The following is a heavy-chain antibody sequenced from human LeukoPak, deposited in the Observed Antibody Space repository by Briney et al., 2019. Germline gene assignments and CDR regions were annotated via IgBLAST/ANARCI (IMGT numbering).Heavy chain of an antibody. CDR1: DYSISNTYY. Sequence: SETLSLTCTVSDYSISNTYYWGWIRQPPGKGLEWIGNIHHSGITNYNPSLKSRVSISKDTSKNQFSLKLTSLRAADTAVYYCAREGPIQFLEQIDFWGQGSLVTVSS. CDR2: IHHSGIT. D-gene: IGHD3-3*01. V-gene: IGHV4-38-2*02. CDR3: AREGPIQFLEQIDF. J-gene: IGHJ4*02.